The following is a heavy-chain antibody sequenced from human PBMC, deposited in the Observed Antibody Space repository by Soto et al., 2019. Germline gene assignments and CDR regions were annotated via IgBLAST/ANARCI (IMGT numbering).Heavy chain of an antibody. CDR1: GGSFSGYY. D-gene: IGHD2-15*01. CDR3: AINGGSSRRAYNWFDP. CDR2: INHSGST. Sequence: QVQLQQWGAGLLKPSETLSLTCAVYGGSFSGYYWSWIRQPPGKGLEWIGEINHSGSTNYNPSLKSRVTISVDTSKHQVSLKLSSVTAADTAVYYCAINGGSSRRAYNWFDPWGQGTLVTFSS. V-gene: IGHV4-34*01. J-gene: IGHJ5*02.